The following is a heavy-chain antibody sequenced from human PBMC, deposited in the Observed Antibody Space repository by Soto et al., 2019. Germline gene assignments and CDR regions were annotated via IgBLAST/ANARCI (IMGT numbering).Heavy chain of an antibody. D-gene: IGHD3-9*01. CDR3: VREAQRLVRGIAFDI. CDR1: GFTLSNYG. Sequence: EVQLVESGGDLVQPGGSLRLSCAASGFTLSNYGMNWVRQAPGKGLEWVSYISSSSSPIYYADSVKGRFTISRDNARNSLYLEMNSLRDEDTAVYYCVREAQRLVRGIAFDIWGQGTMVTVSS. J-gene: IGHJ3*02. CDR2: ISSSSSPI. V-gene: IGHV3-48*02.